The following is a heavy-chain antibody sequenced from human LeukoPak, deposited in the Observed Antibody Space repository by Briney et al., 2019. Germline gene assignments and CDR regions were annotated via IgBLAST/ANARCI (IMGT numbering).Heavy chain of an antibody. D-gene: IGHD2-2*01. CDR3: ARDPDIVVVPAAD. CDR1: SYSISSGYY. CDR2: IYHSGST. J-gene: IGHJ4*02. V-gene: IGHV4-38-2*02. Sequence: SETLSLICTVSSYSISSGYYWAWIRQPPGKGLEWIGSIYHSGSTYYNPSLKSRVTISVDTSKNQFSLKLSSVTAADTAVYYCARDPDIVVVPAADWGQGTLVSVFS.